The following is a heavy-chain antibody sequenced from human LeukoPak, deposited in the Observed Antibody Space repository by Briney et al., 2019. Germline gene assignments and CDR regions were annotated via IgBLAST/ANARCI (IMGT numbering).Heavy chain of an antibody. J-gene: IGHJ4*02. D-gene: IGHD1-20*01. V-gene: IGHV4-39*07. CDR2: IYYSGST. Sequence: SETLSLTCTVSGGSISSSSYYWGWIRQPPGKGLEWIGSIYYSGSTYYNPSLKSRVTISVDTSKNQFSLKLSSVTAADTAVYYCARDNADNWNPFDYWGQGTLVTVSS. CDR1: GGSISSSSYY. CDR3: ARDNADNWNPFDY.